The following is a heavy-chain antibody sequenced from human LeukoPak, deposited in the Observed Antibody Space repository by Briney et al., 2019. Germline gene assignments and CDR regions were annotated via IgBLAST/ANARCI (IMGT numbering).Heavy chain of an antibody. D-gene: IGHD3-9*01. Sequence: GGSLRLSCAASGFTFSNYAMHWVRQAPGKGLEWVAVISYDGSNKEYADSVKGRFTISRDNAKNSLYLQMNSLRAEDTAVYYCAKWGPYDILTGRINWGQGTLVTVSS. CDR2: ISYDGSNK. CDR1: GFTFSNYA. CDR3: AKWGPYDILTGRIN. J-gene: IGHJ4*02. V-gene: IGHV3-30-3*02.